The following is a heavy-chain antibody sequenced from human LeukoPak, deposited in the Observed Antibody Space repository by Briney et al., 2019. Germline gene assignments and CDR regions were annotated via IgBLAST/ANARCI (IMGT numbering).Heavy chain of an antibody. D-gene: IGHD3-9*01. CDR3: ARDYLTIFGYYYYGMDV. J-gene: IGHJ6*02. Sequence: PGGSLRLSCAASGFTFSSYWMSWVRQAPGKGLEWVANIKQDGSEKYYVDSVKGRFTISRDNAKDSLYLQMNSLRAEDTAVYYCARDYLTIFGYYYYGMDVWGQGTTVTVSS. CDR1: GFTFSSYW. CDR2: IKQDGSEK. V-gene: IGHV3-7*03.